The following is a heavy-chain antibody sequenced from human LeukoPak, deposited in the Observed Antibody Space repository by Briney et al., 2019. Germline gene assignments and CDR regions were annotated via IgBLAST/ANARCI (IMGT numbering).Heavy chain of an antibody. V-gene: IGHV1-24*01. Sequence: ASVKVSCKVSGYTLTELSMHWVRQAPGKGLEWMGGFDPEDGETIYAQKFQGRVTMTEDISTDTAYMELSSLRSEDTAVYYCATDRPFCSGGSCYLGYWGQGTLVTVSS. J-gene: IGHJ4*02. D-gene: IGHD2-15*01. CDR1: GYTLTELS. CDR2: FDPEDGET. CDR3: ATDRPFCSGGSCYLGY.